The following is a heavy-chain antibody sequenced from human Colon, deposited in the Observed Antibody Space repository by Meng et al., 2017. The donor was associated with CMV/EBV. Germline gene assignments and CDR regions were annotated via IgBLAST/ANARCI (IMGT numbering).Heavy chain of an antibody. CDR2: INHSGST. CDR1: GSFSGYY. D-gene: IGHD2-15*01. CDR3: ARLYCSGGSCYFGEWYFDL. J-gene: IGHJ2*01. V-gene: IGHV4-34*01. Sequence: GSFSGYYWSWIRQPPGKGLEWIGEINHSGSTNYNPSLKSRVTISVDTSKNQFSLKLSSVTAADTSFYYCARLYCSGGSCYFGEWYFDLWGRGTLVTVSS.